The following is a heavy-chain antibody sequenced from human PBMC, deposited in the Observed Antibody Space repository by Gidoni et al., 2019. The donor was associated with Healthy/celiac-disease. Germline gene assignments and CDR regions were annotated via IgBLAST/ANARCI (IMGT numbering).Heavy chain of an antibody. CDR3: AKDFYHIASGVDY. J-gene: IGHJ4*02. Sequence: EVQLLESGGGLVQPGGCLRLSCAACGVHVSSYALSWVRQAPGKGLGWVSAISGSGGSTYYADSVKGRFTISRDNSKNTLYLQMTSLRAEDTAVYYCAKDFYHIASGVDYWGQGTLVTVSS. V-gene: IGHV3-23*01. CDR2: ISGSGGST. D-gene: IGHD6-25*01. CDR1: GVHVSSYA.